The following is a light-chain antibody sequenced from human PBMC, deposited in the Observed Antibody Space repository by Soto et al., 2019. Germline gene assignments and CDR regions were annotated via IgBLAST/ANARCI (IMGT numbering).Light chain of an antibody. J-gene: IGLJ3*02. CDR1: SPNIGGNA. CDR3: AAWDDSLNGPV. Sequence: QSVLTQPPSASGTPGQRVTISCSGSSPNIGGNAVNWYQHLPGTAPKLLIYSNNQRPSGVPDRFSGSKSGTSASLAISGLQSEDEADYYCAAWDDSLNGPVFGGGTKLTVL. V-gene: IGLV1-44*01. CDR2: SNN.